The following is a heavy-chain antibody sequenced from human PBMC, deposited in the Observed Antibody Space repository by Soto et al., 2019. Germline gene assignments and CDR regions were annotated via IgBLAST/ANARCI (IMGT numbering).Heavy chain of an antibody. D-gene: IGHD3-3*02. V-gene: IGHV4-34*01. CDR2: INHSGST. J-gene: IGHJ3*02. CDR1: GGSFRSYY. Sequence: LYLTCDVYGGSFRSYYWSWIRQPPVKGLEWIGEINHSGSTNYNPSLKSRVTISVDTSKNQFSLKLSSVTAADTAVYYCAGSLHFWDDAFDIWGQGTMVTVSS. CDR3: AGSLHFWDDAFDI.